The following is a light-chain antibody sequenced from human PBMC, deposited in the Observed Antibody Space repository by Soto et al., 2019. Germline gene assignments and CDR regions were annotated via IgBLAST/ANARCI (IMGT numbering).Light chain of an antibody. V-gene: IGLV1-40*01. J-gene: IGLJ2*01. CDR3: QSYDSSLSVYVV. CDR2: GNS. Sequence: QLVLTQPPSVSGAPGQRVTISCTGSSSNIGAGYDVHWYQQLPGTAPKLLIYGNSNRPSGVPDRFSGSKSGTSASLAITGLQAEDEADYYCQSYDSSLSVYVVFGGGTKVT. CDR1: SSNIGAGYD.